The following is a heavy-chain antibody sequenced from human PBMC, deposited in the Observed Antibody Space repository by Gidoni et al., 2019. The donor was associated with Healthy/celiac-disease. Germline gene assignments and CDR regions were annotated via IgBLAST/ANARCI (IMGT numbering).Heavy chain of an antibody. D-gene: IGHD1-26*01. CDR2: IYYSVST. CDR3: ARGSNFGEWELPNFDY. CDR1: GGSISSSSYY. J-gene: IGHJ4*02. Sequence: QLQLQESGPGLVKPSETLSLTCTVSGGSISSSSYYWGWIRQPPGKGLEWIGSIYYSVSTYYTPSLKSRVTISVDTSKNQFSLRLSSVTAADTAVYYCARGSNFGEWELPNFDYWGQGTLVTVSS. V-gene: IGHV4-39*07.